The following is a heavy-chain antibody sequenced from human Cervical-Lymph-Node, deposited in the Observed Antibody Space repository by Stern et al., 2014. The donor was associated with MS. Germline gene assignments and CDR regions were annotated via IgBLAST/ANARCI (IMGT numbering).Heavy chain of an antibody. D-gene: IGHD3-10*01. V-gene: IGHV1-69*01. CDR1: GGSFINNV. CDR2: TIPIFGTA. J-gene: IGHJ4*02. Sequence: VQLVESGAEVKKPGSSVKVSCQASGGSFINNVISWVRQAHGQGLEWMGGTIPIFGTALYAQKFRGRVTITADESTRTAYMELSSLRSDDTAVYFCARAASTTSSYNFWGPGTLVTVSS. CDR3: ARAASTTSSYNF.